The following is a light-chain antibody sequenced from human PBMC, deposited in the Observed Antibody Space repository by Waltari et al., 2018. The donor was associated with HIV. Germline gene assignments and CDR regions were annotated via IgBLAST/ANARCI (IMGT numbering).Light chain of an antibody. V-gene: IGKV4-1*01. CDR2: WAS. CDR3: QQYYSVPWT. Sequence: DIVMTQSPDSLAVSLGEWASFKCQSSQSVLYSSNNNNYLAWYQQKPGQPPKLLFYWASARESGVPDRFSGSGSETDFTLTISGLQAEDVAVYYCQQYYSVPWTFGQGTKVEIK. J-gene: IGKJ1*01. CDR1: QSVLYSSNNNNY.